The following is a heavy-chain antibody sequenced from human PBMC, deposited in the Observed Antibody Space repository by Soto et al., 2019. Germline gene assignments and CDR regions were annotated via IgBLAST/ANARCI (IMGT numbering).Heavy chain of an antibody. V-gene: IGHV3-13*01. CDR3: ARAKRWAAYDSWSGYYEYYYYGMDV. CDR1: GFTFSSYD. Sequence: GGSLRLSCAASGFTFSSYDMHWVRQATGKGLEWVSAIGTAGDTYYPGSVKGRFTISRENAKNSLYLQMNSLRAGDTAVYYCARAKRWAAYDSWSGYYEYYYYGMDVWGQGTTVTVSS. CDR2: IGTAGDT. D-gene: IGHD3-3*01. J-gene: IGHJ6*02.